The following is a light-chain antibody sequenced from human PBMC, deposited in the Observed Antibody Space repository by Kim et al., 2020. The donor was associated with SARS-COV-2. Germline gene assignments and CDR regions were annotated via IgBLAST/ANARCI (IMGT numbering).Light chain of an antibody. CDR3: RHRGDWPPFT. CDR1: QNVGRF. CDR2: DAS. V-gene: IGKV3-11*01. Sequence: SAGDRATPACRASQNVGRFLAWYQQSPGQGPRLIMYDASNRVIDPPPRFSGGGSGTDFTLPIRGLEPEDYGVYYCRHRGDWPPFTFGGGTKVDIK. J-gene: IGKJ4*01.